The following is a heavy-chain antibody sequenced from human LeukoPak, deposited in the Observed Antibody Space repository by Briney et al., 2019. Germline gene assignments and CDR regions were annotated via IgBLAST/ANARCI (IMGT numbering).Heavy chain of an antibody. CDR3: ARGRWLVNY. D-gene: IGHD6-19*01. Sequence: SETLSLTCTVSGGSISTYYWSWIRQPVGKGLEWIGYIYYNESTNYNPSVKSRVTISADTSKNQFSLKLRSVTAADAAVYYCARGRWLVNYWGQGTLVTVSS. J-gene: IGHJ4*02. CDR1: GGSISTYY. CDR2: IYYNEST. V-gene: IGHV4-59*01.